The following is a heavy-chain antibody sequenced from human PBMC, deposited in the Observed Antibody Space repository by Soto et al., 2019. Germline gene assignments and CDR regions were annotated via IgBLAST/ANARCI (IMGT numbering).Heavy chain of an antibody. CDR1: GGSISSYY. CDR3: ARGSDDSGWYLIMDV. CDR2: IYYSGST. D-gene: IGHD6-19*01. J-gene: IGHJ6*02. V-gene: IGHV4-59*01. Sequence: SETLSLTCTVSGGSISSYYWSWIRQPPGKGLEWIGYIYYSGSTNYNPSLKSRVTISVDTSKNQFSLKLSSVTAADTAVYYCARGSDDSGWYLIMDVWGQGTTVTVSS.